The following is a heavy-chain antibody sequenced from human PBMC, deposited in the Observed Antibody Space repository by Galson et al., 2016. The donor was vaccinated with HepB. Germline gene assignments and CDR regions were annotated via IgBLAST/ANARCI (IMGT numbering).Heavy chain of an antibody. Sequence: SLRLSCAASGFTFGTHAMHWVRQAPGKGLEWVAVISYDGDNNYYVDSVKGRFTISRDNSQNTLFLQMNSLRTEDTAIYYCAKGYGFWTAFDYWGQGTLVTVSS. CDR3: AKGYGFWTAFDY. CDR2: ISYDGDNN. CDR1: GFTFGTHA. V-gene: IGHV3-30*18. J-gene: IGHJ4*02. D-gene: IGHD3-3*01.